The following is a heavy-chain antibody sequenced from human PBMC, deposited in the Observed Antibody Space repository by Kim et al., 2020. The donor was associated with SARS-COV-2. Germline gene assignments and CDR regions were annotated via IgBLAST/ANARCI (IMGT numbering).Heavy chain of an antibody. J-gene: IGHJ2*01. CDR3: AKENGYEGHFDL. Sequence: YYAASGKGRFTISSDNSKNTLYMQMNSLRAEDTAVYYCAKENGYEGHFDLWGRGTLVTVSS. D-gene: IGHD5-12*01. V-gene: IGHV3-23*01.